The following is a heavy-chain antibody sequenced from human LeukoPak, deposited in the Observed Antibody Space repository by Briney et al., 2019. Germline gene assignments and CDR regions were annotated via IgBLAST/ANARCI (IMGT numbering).Heavy chain of an antibody. J-gene: IGHJ6*03. CDR1: GDSISSSSSY. Sequence: PSETLSLTCTVSGDSISSSSSYWSWIRQPPGKGLEWIGEINHSGSTNYNPSLKSRVSISVDTSKNQFSLKLSSVTAADTAVYYCARRPGRLLGLYYYCMDVWGKGTTVTISS. CDR2: INHSGST. CDR3: ARRPGRLLGLYYYCMDV. D-gene: IGHD2-2*01. V-gene: IGHV4-39*07.